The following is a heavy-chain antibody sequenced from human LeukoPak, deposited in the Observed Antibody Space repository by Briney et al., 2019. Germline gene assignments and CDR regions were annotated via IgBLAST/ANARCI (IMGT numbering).Heavy chain of an antibody. D-gene: IGHD3-22*01. Sequence: SETLSLTCTVSGGSISSSSYYWGWIRQPPGKGLEWIGSIYYSGSTNYNPSLKSRVTISVDKSKNQFSLKLSSVTAADTAVYYCARYYYDSSGYRVWDYWGQGTLVTVSS. J-gene: IGHJ4*02. V-gene: IGHV4-39*07. CDR2: IYYSGST. CDR3: ARYYYDSSGYRVWDY. CDR1: GGSISSSSYY.